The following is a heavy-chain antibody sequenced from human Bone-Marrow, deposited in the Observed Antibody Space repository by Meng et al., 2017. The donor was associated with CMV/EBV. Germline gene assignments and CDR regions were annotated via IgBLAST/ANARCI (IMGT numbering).Heavy chain of an antibody. CDR2: ISGSGGST. J-gene: IGHJ4*02. CDR1: GFTFSSYA. D-gene: IGHD6-13*01. CDR3: AKNGQGGQQLVSFDY. V-gene: IGHV3-23*01. Sequence: GESLKISCAASGFTFSSYAMSWVRQAPGKGLEWVSAISGSGGSTYYADSVKGRFTISRDNSKSTLYLQMSSLRADDTAVYYCAKNGQGGQQLVSFDYWGQGTLVTVSS.